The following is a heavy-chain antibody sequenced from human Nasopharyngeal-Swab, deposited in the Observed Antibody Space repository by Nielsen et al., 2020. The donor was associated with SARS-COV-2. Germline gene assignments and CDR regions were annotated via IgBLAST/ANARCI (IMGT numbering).Heavy chain of an antibody. CDR2: IDPSDSYT. Sequence: GESLKISCKGSGSSFTSYWISWVRQMPGKGLEWMGRIDPSDSYTNYSPSFQGHVTISADKSISTAYLQWSSLKASDTAMYYCARPGYSAWYFDLWGRGTLVTVSS. CDR3: ARPGYSAWYFDL. D-gene: IGHD1-1*01. V-gene: IGHV5-10-1*01. J-gene: IGHJ2*01. CDR1: GSSFTSYW.